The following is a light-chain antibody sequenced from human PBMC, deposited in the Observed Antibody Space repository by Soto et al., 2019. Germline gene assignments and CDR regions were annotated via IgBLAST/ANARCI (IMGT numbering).Light chain of an antibody. CDR3: SSYTSSSTLL. Sequence: QSALTQPASVSGSPGQSITISCTGTSSDIGAYNYVSWYQQYPGKAPKLMIYDVTSRPSGVSGRFSGSKSGNTASLTISGLQADDEADYYCSSYTSSSTLLFGGGTKLTVL. CDR2: DVT. V-gene: IGLV2-14*03. CDR1: SSDIGAYNY. J-gene: IGLJ2*01.